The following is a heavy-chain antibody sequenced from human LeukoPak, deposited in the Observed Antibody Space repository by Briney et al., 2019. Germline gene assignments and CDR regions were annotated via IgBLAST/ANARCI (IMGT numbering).Heavy chain of an antibody. CDR3: ARDPNDILTGYSYYYYYGMDV. CDR2: ISAYNGNT. Sequence: GASVKVSCKASGYTFTSYGISWVRQAPGQGLEWMGWISAYNGNTNYAQKLQGRVTMTTDTSTSTAYMELRSLRSDDTAVYYCARDPNDILTGYSYYYYYGMDVWGQGTTVTVSS. D-gene: IGHD3-9*01. CDR1: GYTFTSYG. V-gene: IGHV1-18*01. J-gene: IGHJ6*02.